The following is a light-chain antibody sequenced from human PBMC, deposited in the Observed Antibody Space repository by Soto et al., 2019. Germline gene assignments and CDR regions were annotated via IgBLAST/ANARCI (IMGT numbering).Light chain of an antibody. CDR1: ESVSTN. CDR3: QQHDILPIT. J-gene: IGKJ5*01. Sequence: EIEMTQSPATLSLAPGERVTLSCRASESVSTNLAWYQQKPGQAPRLLIYGASSRATGIPDRFSGSGSGTDFTLTISRLEPEDFALYYCQQHDILPITFGQGTRLEIK. V-gene: IGKV3-20*01. CDR2: GAS.